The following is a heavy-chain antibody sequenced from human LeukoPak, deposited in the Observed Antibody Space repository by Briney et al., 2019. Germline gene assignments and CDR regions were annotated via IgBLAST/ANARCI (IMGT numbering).Heavy chain of an antibody. V-gene: IGHV4-61*01. CDR3: ARDSGSYPGAFDI. CDR1: GVSISSSRYY. J-gene: IGHJ3*02. D-gene: IGHD1-26*01. Sequence: SETLSLTCTVSGVSISSSRYYWSWIRQPPGKGLEWIGYIYYSGSTNYNPSLKSRVTISVDTSKNQFSLKLSSVTAADTAVYYCARDSGSYPGAFDIWGQGTMVTVSS. CDR2: IYYSGST.